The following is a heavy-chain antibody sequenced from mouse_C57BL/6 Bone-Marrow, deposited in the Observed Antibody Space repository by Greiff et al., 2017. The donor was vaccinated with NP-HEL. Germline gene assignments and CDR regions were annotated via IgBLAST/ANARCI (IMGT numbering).Heavy chain of an antibody. V-gene: IGHV14-4*01. CDR3: TLGLYFDY. J-gene: IGHJ2*01. Sequence: EVQLQESGAELVRPGASVKLSCTASGFNIKDDYMHWVKQGPEQGLEWIGWIDPENGDTEYASKFQGKATITADTSSNTAYLQLSSLTSEDTAVYYCTLGLYFDYWGQGTTLTVSS. D-gene: IGHD3-3*01. CDR1: GFNIKDDY. CDR2: IDPENGDT.